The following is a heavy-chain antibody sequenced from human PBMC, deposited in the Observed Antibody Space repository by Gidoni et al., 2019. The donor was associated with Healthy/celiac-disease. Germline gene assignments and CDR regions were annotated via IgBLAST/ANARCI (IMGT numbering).Heavy chain of an antibody. D-gene: IGHD6-13*01. CDR2: ISYDGSNK. Sequence: QVQLVESGGCGVQPGRSLRLSCAAAGFTFRSYAMHWVRQAPGKGLEWVAVISYDGSNKYYADSVKGRFTISRDNSKNTLYLQMTSLRAEDTAVYYCARGTIAAADDYWGQGTLVTVSS. J-gene: IGHJ4*02. V-gene: IGHV3-30-3*01. CDR3: ARGTIAAADDY. CDR1: GFTFRSYA.